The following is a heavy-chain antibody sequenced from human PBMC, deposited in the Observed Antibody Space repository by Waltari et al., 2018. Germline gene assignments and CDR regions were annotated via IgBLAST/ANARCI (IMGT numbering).Heavy chain of an antibody. CDR2: IYDDGTT. Sequence: EVQLVESGGGLVQPGGSLRLSCAVSGFTFSSLWMSWSRQAPGKGRELVSVIYDDGTTYSVASVKGRFTVSRDYSKDTLSLQMNSLRREDTAVYYCAKKAITTVPSGDYYYYMDVWGKGTTVIVAS. CDR3: AKKAITTVPSGDYYYYMDV. D-gene: IGHD4-4*01. J-gene: IGHJ6*03. V-gene: IGHV3-23*03. CDR1: GFTFSSLW.